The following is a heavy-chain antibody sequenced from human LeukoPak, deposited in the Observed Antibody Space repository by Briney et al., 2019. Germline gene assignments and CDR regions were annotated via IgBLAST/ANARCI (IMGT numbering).Heavy chain of an antibody. CDR1: GFTFSSYA. CDR3: ARDPGTGTAFDY. Sequence: GGSLRLSCAASGFTFSSYAMHWVRQAPGKGLEWVAVISYDGSNKYYADSVKGRFTISRDNSKNTLYLQMNSLRAEDTAVYYCARDPGTGTAFDYWGQGILVTVSS. CDR2: ISYDGSNK. V-gene: IGHV3-30-3*01. D-gene: IGHD1-7*01. J-gene: IGHJ4*02.